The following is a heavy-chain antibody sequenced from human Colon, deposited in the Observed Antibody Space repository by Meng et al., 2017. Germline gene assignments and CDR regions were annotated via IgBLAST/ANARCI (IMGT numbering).Heavy chain of an antibody. Sequence: QPQLQESGPGLVKPSETLSLTCTVSGGFISSFYWSWFRQPPGKGLEWIGHISYSGSTTYNPSLNSRVTISIDTSKNQFSLKLNSVTAADTAVFFCASAPNYYYFDFWGQGTLVTVSS. CDR2: ISYSGST. CDR3: ASAPNYYYFDF. CDR1: GGFISSFY. J-gene: IGHJ4*02. D-gene: IGHD1-26*01. V-gene: IGHV4-59*01.